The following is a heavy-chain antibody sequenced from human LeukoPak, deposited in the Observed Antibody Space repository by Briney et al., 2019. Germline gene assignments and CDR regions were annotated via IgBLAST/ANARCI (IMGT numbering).Heavy chain of an antibody. V-gene: IGHV3-21*01. CDR1: GFTFSIYS. J-gene: IGHJ4*02. CDR2: ITSSSNYI. Sequence: GGSLRLSCAASGFTFSIYSMNWVRQAPGKGLEWLSSITSSSNYIYYAYSVKGRFTISSDNVQNSLYLQMNSLRAEDTAMYYCARDRGYFDNWGQGTLVTVSS. CDR3: ARDRGYFDN.